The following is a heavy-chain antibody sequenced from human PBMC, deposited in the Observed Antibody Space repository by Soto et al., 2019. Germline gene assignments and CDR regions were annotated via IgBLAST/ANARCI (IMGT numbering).Heavy chain of an antibody. D-gene: IGHD6-13*01. J-gene: IGHJ6*02. CDR1: GGSVNSPNYY. Sequence: SETLSLTCTVSGGSVNSPNYYLGWIRQPPGKGLEWIGSIYNSATTYYNPSLKTRVTISADTSKNQFSLKLSSVTAADTAVYYCARGKQLGGYYGMEVWGQGTTVTVSS. CDR3: ARGKQLGGYYGMEV. V-gene: IGHV4-39*07. CDR2: IYNSATT.